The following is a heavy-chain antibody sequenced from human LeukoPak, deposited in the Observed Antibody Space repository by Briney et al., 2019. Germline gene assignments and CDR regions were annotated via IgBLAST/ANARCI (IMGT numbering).Heavy chain of an antibody. J-gene: IGHJ6*03. CDR2: ANTRGNT. Sequence: SETLSLTCTVSGASITGNYYWRWIRQSAGKGLEWIGRANTRGNTNYNPSLKSRVTLSADASDNQISLKLGSVTAADTAVYYCVREALDCSSSICFTRTPPYYYYYMDVWGKGTTVTVSS. V-gene: IGHV4-4*07. CDR3: VREALDCSSSICFTRTPPYYYYYMDV. CDR1: GASITGNYY. D-gene: IGHD2-2*02.